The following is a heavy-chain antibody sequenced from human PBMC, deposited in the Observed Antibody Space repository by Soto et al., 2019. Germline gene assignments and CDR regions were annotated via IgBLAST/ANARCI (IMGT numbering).Heavy chain of an antibody. D-gene: IGHD3-22*01. J-gene: IGHJ4*02. CDR3: ARGAPYDSSGGDFDY. CDR2: ISAYNGNT. Sequence: ASVKVSCKASGYTFTSYGISWVRQAPGQVLEWMGWISAYNGNTNYAQKLQGRVTMTTDTSTSTAYMELRSLRSDDTAVYYCARGAPYDSSGGDFDYWGQGTLVTVSS. V-gene: IGHV1-18*01. CDR1: GYTFTSYG.